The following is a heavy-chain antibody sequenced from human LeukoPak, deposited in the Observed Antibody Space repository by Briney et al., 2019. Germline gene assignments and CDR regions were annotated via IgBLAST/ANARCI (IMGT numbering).Heavy chain of an antibody. CDR3: ARAAHYYDSGGFLPEAFDV. J-gene: IGHJ3*01. CDR2: ISSSGSTI. CDR1: GFTFSDYY. D-gene: IGHD3-22*01. Sequence: GGSLRLSCAASGFTFSDYYMSWIRQAPGKGLEWVSYISSSGSTIYYADSVKGRFTISRDNAKNSLYLQMNSLRAEDTAVYYCARAAHYYDSGGFLPEAFDVWGQGTMVTVSS. V-gene: IGHV3-11*04.